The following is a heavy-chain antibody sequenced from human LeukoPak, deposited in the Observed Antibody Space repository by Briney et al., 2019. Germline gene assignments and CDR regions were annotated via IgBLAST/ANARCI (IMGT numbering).Heavy chain of an antibody. J-gene: IGHJ6*03. CDR1: GFTFSSYS. CDR3: ARVRYSSSWPPTYYYYYMDV. CDR2: ISSSSSTI. Sequence: GGSLRLSCAASGFTFSSYSMNWVRQAPGEGLEWVSYISSSSSTIYYADSVKGRFTISRDNAKNSLYLQMNSLRAEDTAVYYCARVRYSSSWPPTYYYYYMDVWGKGTSVTVSS. V-gene: IGHV3-48*01. D-gene: IGHD6-13*01.